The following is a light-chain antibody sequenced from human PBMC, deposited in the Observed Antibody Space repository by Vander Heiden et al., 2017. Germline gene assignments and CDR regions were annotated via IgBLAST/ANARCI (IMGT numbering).Light chain of an antibody. J-gene: IGLJ3*02. V-gene: IGLV2-11*01. CDR1: SSDVGGYNY. CDR3: CSYAGSYTGV. CDR2: DVS. Sequence: QSALTQPRSVSGSPGQPVTIPCTGTSSDVGGYNYVSWYQQHPGKAPKLMIYDVSKRPSGVPDRFSGSKSGNTASLTISGLQAEDEADYYCCSYAGSYTGVFGGGTKLTVL.